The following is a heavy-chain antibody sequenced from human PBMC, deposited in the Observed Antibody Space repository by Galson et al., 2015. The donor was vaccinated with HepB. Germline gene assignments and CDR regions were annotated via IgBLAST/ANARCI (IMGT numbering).Heavy chain of an antibody. CDR1: GGTFSSYA. CDR3: AKLRYCSSTSCYGMYNWFDP. J-gene: IGHJ5*02. CDR2: IIPIFGTA. Sequence: SVKVSCKASGGTFSSYAISWVRQAPGQGLEWMGGIIPIFGTANYAQKFQGRVTITADESTSTAYMELSSLRSEDTAVYYCAKLRYCSSTSCYGMYNWFDPWGQGTLVTVSS. D-gene: IGHD2-2*01. V-gene: IGHV1-69*13.